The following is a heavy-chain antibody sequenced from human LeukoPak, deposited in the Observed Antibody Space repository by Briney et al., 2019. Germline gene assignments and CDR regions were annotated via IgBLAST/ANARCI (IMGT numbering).Heavy chain of an antibody. Sequence: SQTLSLTCTVSGGSISSGDYYWSWICQPPGKGLEWIGYIYYSGSTYYNPSLKSRVTISVDTSKNQFSLKLSSVTAADTAVYYCARGYSYGAPTFDYWGQGTLVTVSS. CDR2: IYYSGST. D-gene: IGHD5-18*01. V-gene: IGHV4-30-4*01. CDR1: GGSISSGDYY. J-gene: IGHJ4*02. CDR3: ARGYSYGAPTFDY.